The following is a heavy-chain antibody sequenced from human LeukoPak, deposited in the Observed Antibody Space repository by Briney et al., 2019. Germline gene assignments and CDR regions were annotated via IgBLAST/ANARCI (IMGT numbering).Heavy chain of an antibody. CDR1: GGSIGDDY. CDR3: ARDNGGGYTFGYEHYYYYIDV. V-gene: IGHV4-4*07. Sequence: SETLSLTCTVSGGSIGDDYFTWIRQSAGKGLEWIGRIHSGGTTNYNPSLMSRVTLSIDTSKKQISLKLTSMTAADTALYYCARDNGGGYTFGYEHYYYYIDVWGKGTTVTVSS. CDR2: IHSGGTT. J-gene: IGHJ6*03. D-gene: IGHD5-18*01.